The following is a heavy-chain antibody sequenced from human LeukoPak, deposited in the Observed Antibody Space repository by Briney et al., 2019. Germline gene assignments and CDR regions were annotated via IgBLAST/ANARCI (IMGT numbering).Heavy chain of an antibody. J-gene: IGHJ4*02. CDR1: GFTFSSYA. CDR2: IYSGGST. V-gene: IGHV3-66*01. CDR3: ARVALRWFDY. D-gene: IGHD4-23*01. Sequence: GGSLRLSCAASGFTFSSYAMSWVRQAPGKGLEWVSVIYSGGSTYYADSVKGRFTISRDNSKNTLYLQMNSLRAEDTAVYYCARVALRWFDYWGQGTLVTVSS.